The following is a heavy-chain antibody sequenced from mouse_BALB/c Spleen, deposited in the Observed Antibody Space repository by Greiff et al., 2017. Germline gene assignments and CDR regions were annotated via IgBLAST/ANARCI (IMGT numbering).Heavy chain of an antibody. Sequence: VKLMESGPGLVQPSQSLSITCTVSGFSLTSYGVHWVRQSPGKGLEWLGVIWSGGSTDYNAAFISRLSISKDNSKSQVFFKMNSLQANDTAIYYCARNFDYGAMDYWGQGTSVTVSS. CDR2: IWSGGST. V-gene: IGHV2-2*02. D-gene: IGHD1-1*02. CDR3: ARNFDYGAMDY. CDR1: GFSLTSYG. J-gene: IGHJ4*01.